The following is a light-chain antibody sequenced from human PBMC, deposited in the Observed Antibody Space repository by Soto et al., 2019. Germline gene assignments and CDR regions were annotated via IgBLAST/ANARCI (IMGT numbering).Light chain of an antibody. J-gene: IGLJ1*01. CDR3: NSYTGTSARYA. Sequence: ALTQPASVSGSPGQSITISCTGTSSDVGRYNYVSWYQQYPGRAPKLIIFDVTNRPSGVSPRFSGSKSGNTASLTISGLQAADEADYYCNSYTGTSARYAFGTGTKVTVL. CDR1: SSDVGRYNY. V-gene: IGLV2-14*03. CDR2: DVT.